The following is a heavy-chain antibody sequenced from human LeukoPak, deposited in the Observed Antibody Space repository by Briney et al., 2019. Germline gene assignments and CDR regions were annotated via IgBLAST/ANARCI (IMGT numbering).Heavy chain of an antibody. CDR2: IYTSGST. CDR1: GGSISSYY. D-gene: IGHD3-9*01. CDR3: ARDIRDVHYDILTGYY. J-gene: IGHJ4*02. Sequence: SETLSLTCTVSGGSISSYYWSWIRQPAGKGLEWIGRIYTSGSTNYNPSLKGRVTMSVDTSKNQFSLKLSSVTAADTAVYYCARDIRDVHYDILTGYYWGQGTLVTVSS. V-gene: IGHV4-4*07.